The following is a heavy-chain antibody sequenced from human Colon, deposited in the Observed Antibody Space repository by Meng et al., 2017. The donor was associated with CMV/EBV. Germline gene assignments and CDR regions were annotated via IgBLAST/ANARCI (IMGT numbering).Heavy chain of an antibody. D-gene: IGHD3-3*01. CDR2: ISGSGGST. CDR3: AHTIFGVEIYYYGMDV. Sequence: GESLRLSCAASGFTFSSYAMSCVRQAPGKGLEWVSAISGSGGSTYYADSVKGRFTISRDNSKNSLYLQMNSLRAEDTAVYYCAHTIFGVEIYYYGMDVWGQGTTVTVSS. CDR1: GFTFSSYA. J-gene: IGHJ6*02. V-gene: IGHV3-23*01.